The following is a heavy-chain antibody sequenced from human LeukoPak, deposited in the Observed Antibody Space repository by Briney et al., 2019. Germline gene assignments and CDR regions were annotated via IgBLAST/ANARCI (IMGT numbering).Heavy chain of an antibody. Sequence: PGGSLRLSCAASGFTFNSYEMNWVRQAPGKGLEWVSYINSGGSAIYYADSVKGGFTISRDNAKNSLYLQMNSLRADDTAVYYCARGGSYVHYWGQGTPVTVSS. CDR2: INSGGSAI. D-gene: IGHD1-26*01. J-gene: IGHJ4*02. V-gene: IGHV3-48*03. CDR1: GFTFNSYE. CDR3: ARGGSYVHY.